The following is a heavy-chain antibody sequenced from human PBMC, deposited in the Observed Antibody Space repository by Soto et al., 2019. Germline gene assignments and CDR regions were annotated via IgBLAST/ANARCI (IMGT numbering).Heavy chain of an antibody. CDR1: GGSITSSYY. J-gene: IGHJ4*02. V-gene: IGHV4-39*01. CDR2: IYYSGST. D-gene: IGHD2-2*02. CDR3: ATIPATTILTDY. Sequence: QLQLQESGPGLVKPSETLSLTCTVSGGSITSSYYWGWIRQPPGKGLEWIGSIYYSGSTYYNPSLRRRVXXXVXTSQNQFSLKLSSVTAADTAVYYWATIPATTILTDYWGQGTLVTVSS.